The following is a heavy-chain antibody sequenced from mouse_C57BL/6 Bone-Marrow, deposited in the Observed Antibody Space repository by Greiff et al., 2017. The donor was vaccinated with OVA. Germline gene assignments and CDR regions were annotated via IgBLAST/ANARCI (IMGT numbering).Heavy chain of an antibody. CDR2: IYPRSGNT. D-gene: IGHD2-5*01. Sequence: VQRVESGAELARPGASVKLSCKASGYTFTSYGISWVKQRTGQGLEWIGEIYPRSGNTYYNEKFKGKATLTADKSSSTAYMELRSLTSEDSAVYFCARKSNYVSRDYWGQGTTLTVSS. J-gene: IGHJ2*01. CDR1: GYTFTSYG. V-gene: IGHV1-81*01. CDR3: ARKSNYVSRDY.